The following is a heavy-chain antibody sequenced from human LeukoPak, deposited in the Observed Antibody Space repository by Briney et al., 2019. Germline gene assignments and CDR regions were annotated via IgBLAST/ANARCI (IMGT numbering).Heavy chain of an antibody. V-gene: IGHV3-30*04. Sequence: GRSLRLSCAASGFTFSSYAMHWVRQAPAKGLEWVAVISYDGSNKYYADSVKGRFTISRDNSKNTLYLQMNSLRAEDTAVYYCARAQRGGMTTVTIIDYWGQGTLVTVSS. CDR3: ARAQRGGMTTVTIIDY. J-gene: IGHJ4*02. CDR1: GFTFSSYA. CDR2: ISYDGSNK. D-gene: IGHD4-17*01.